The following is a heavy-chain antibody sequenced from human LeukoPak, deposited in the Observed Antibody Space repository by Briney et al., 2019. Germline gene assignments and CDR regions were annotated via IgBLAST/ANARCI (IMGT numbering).Heavy chain of an antibody. CDR1: GFSFSTQE. CDR3: ARGSYTGFDLYFDY. CDR2: IGSNSRTI. Sequence: GGSLRLSCATSGFSFSTQEMTWVRQTPGKGLEWVSYIGSNSRTIYYADSVKGRFTISRDNTRNSVFLQLNSLRVEDTGFYYCARGSYTGFDLYFDYWGQGTLVTVSS. J-gene: IGHJ4*02. D-gene: IGHD5-12*01. V-gene: IGHV3-48*03.